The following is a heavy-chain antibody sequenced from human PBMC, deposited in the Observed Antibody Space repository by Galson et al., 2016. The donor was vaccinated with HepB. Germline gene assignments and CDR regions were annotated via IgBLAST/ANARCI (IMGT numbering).Heavy chain of an antibody. CDR2: NNQDGSVK. V-gene: IGHV3-7*01. D-gene: IGHD3-3*01. J-gene: IGHJ5*02. CDR1: GFTFSSSW. CDR3: ARDAGDYDFWSGYPRNENWYDP. Sequence: SLRLSCAASGFTFSSSWMRWVRQTPGKGLEWVANNNQDGSVKYYAASVTGRFPISRDNARNSLYLQMHSLRAEDTAVYYRARDAGDYDFWSGYPRNENWYDPWGQGTLVTVSS.